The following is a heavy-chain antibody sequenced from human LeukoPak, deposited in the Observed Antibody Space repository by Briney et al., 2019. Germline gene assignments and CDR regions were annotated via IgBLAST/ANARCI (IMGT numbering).Heavy chain of an antibody. Sequence: SETLSLTCTVSGGSISSYYWSWIRQPPGKGLEWIGYIYYSGSTNYNPSLKSRVTISVDTSKNQFSLKLSSVTAADTAVYYCARQVAGFFDYWGQGTLVTVSS. D-gene: IGHD6-19*01. CDR1: GGSISSYY. CDR2: IYYSGST. CDR3: ARQVAGFFDY. J-gene: IGHJ4*02. V-gene: IGHV4-59*08.